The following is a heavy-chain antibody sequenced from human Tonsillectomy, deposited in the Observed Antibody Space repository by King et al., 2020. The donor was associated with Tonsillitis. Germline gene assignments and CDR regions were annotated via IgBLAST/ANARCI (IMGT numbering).Heavy chain of an antibody. CDR2: IDHSGRT. V-gene: IGHV4-59*01. CDR1: GASIRSFY. J-gene: IGHJ4*02. CDR3: ARDRNGRNFDY. D-gene: IGHD1-26*01. Sequence: QLQESGPGLVNASETLSLTCTVSGASIRSFYWIWIRRPPGKGLEWIGYIDHSGRTTYNPSLKSGFSISIDTSKNQFSLKVNSLTAADTAVYYCARDRNGRNFDYWGQGTLVTVSS.